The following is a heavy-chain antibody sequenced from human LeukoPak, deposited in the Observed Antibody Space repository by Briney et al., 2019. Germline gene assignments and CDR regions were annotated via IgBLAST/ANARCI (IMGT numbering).Heavy chain of an antibody. CDR2: IRSDGINK. J-gene: IGHJ4*02. D-gene: IGHD1-26*01. CDR3: AKDSLRERIVGSTTRGVNDY. CDR1: GFTFSNYG. Sequence: PGGSLRLSCAASGFTFSNYGMHWVRQAPGKGLEWVAFIRSDGINKYHADSVKGRFTISRDNSKNTLYLQMNSLRGEDTAVYYCAKDSLRERIVGSTTRGVNDYWGQGTLVTVSS. V-gene: IGHV3-30*02.